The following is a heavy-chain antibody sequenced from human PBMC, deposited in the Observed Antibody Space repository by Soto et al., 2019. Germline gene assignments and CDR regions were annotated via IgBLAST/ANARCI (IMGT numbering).Heavy chain of an antibody. CDR3: ARAKYSESYTYYYYGLDV. V-gene: IGHV3-48*02. CDR1: GFTFSTYS. CDR2: ISSSSNTI. J-gene: IGHJ6*02. Sequence: EVQLVESGGGLVQPGGSLRLSCAASGFTFSTYSMNWVRQAPGKGLERVSFISSSSNTIYYADSVKGRFTISRDNAKNSLYLQMSSLRDEDTAVYYCARAKYSESYTYYYYGLDVWGQGTTVTVSS. D-gene: IGHD1-26*01.